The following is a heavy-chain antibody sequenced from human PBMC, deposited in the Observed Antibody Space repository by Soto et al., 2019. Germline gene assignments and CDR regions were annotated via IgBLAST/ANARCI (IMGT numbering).Heavy chain of an antibody. CDR1: GGSISSGGYY. J-gene: IGHJ4*02. Sequence: QVQLQESGPGLVKPSQTLSLTCTVSGGSISSGGYYWSWIRQHPGKGLEWIGYIYYSGSTYYNPSIKSRVTISVDTSKHQSSRKLSSVTAADTAVYYCARLVVVTAIRGFDYWGQGTLVTVSS. CDR3: ARLVVVTAIRGFDY. V-gene: IGHV4-31*03. D-gene: IGHD2-21*02. CDR2: IYYSGST.